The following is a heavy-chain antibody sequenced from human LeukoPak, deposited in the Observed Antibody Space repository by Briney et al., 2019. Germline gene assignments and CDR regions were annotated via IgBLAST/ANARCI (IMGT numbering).Heavy chain of an antibody. V-gene: IGHV3-7*03. J-gene: IGHJ4*02. D-gene: IGHD3-22*01. Sequence: GGSLRLSCAASGFTFSSYWMSWVRQAPGKGLEWVANIKQDGSEQYYVDSVKGRFTISRDNSKNTLYLQMNSLRAEDTAVYYCAKVEGNYYDSSGYYPFDYWGQGTLVTVSS. CDR1: GFTFSSYW. CDR2: IKQDGSEQ. CDR3: AKVEGNYYDSSGYYPFDY.